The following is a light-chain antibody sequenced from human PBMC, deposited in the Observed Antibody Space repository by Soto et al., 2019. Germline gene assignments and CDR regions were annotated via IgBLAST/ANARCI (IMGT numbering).Light chain of an antibody. CDR2: DVS. V-gene: IGLV2-14*01. J-gene: IGLJ1*01. Sequence: QSVLTQPASVSGSPGQSIAISCTGTSSDVGGYNYVCWYQQHPGKAPKLMIYDVSNRPSGVSDRFSGSKSGNTASLTISGIQAEEEADYYCSSYTRTSTYVFGTGTQVTVL. CDR1: SSDVGGYNY. CDR3: SSYTRTSTYV.